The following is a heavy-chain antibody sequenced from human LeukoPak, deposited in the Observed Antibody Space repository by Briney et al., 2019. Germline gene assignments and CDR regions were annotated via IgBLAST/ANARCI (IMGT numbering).Heavy chain of an antibody. CDR3: ARDRTSYCSGGSCYEPDY. J-gene: IGHJ4*02. V-gene: IGHV1-2*02. CDR2: INPNSGGT. D-gene: IGHD2-15*01. CDR1: GYTFTGYY. Sequence: APVKVSCKASGYTFTGYYMHWVRQAPGQGLEWMGWINPNSGGTNYAQKFQGRVTMTRDTSISTAYMELSRLRSDDTAVYYCARDRTSYCSGGSCYEPDYWGQGTLVTVSS.